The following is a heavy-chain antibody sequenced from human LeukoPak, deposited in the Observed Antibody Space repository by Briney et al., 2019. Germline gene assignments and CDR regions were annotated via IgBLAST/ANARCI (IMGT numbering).Heavy chain of an antibody. V-gene: IGHV1-46*01. J-gene: IGHJ5*02. CDR1: EYTFTGYY. Sequence: ASVKVSCYASEYTFTGYYVHWVRQAPGQGLEWMGLINPSGSSAAYAQKFQGRLTMTRDMFTSTDYMELTSLTSDDTAVYYCARDNSVGETAWWFDPWGQGTLVTVSS. D-gene: IGHD1-26*01. CDR3: ARDNSVGETAWWFDP. CDR2: INPSGSSA.